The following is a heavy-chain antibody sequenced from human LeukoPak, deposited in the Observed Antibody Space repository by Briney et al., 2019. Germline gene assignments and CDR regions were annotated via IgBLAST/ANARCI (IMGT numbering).Heavy chain of an antibody. CDR2: INHSGST. Sequence: SETLSLTCAVYGGSFSGYYWSWIRQPPGKGLEWIGEINHSGSTYYNPSLKSRVTISVDTSRNQFSLNLSSVTAADTAVYYCARHYGPWGQGTLVTVSS. CDR1: GGSFSGYY. J-gene: IGHJ5*02. CDR3: ARHYGP. D-gene: IGHD3-16*01. V-gene: IGHV4-34*01.